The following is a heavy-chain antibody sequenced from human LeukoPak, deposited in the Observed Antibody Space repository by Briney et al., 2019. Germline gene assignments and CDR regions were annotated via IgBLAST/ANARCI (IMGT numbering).Heavy chain of an antibody. Sequence: SETLSLTCTVSGGSISTSNYYWGWIRQPPGKGLEWIGNIFYSGSTYYSPSLRSRVTMSVDTSKNQFSLKLSSVTAADTAVYYCARTSGKWYYYMDVWGKGTTVTVSS. V-gene: IGHV4-39*07. J-gene: IGHJ6*03. CDR2: IFYSGST. CDR1: GGSISTSNYY. D-gene: IGHD6-19*01. CDR3: ARTSGKWYYYMDV.